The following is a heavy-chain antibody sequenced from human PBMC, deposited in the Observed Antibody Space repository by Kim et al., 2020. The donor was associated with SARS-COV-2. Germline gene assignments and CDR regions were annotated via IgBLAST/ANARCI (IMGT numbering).Heavy chain of an antibody. Sequence: ASVKVSCKASGYTFTGYYMHWVRQAPGQVLEWIGLINPNSGVTNYAQKFQGRVTMTRDTSISTAHMELSGLRSHDTAVYYCASDYPQYSSSMGCWFDPWG. CDR1: GYTFTGYY. J-gene: IGHJ5*02. D-gene: IGHD6-13*01. CDR2: INPNSGVT. V-gene: IGHV1-2*06. CDR3: ASDYPQYSSSMGCWFDP.